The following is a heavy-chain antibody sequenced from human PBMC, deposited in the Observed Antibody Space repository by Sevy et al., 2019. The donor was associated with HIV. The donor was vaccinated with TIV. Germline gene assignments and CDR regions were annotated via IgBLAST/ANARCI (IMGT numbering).Heavy chain of an antibody. Sequence: GGSLRLSCAASGFTFSSYSMNWVRQAPGKGLEWVSSISSSSSYIYYADSVKGRFTISRDNAKNSLYLQMNSLRAEDTAVYYGARKQLVLSFYCYGMDVWGQGTTVTVSS. J-gene: IGHJ6*02. D-gene: IGHD6-13*01. CDR2: ISSSSSYI. CDR1: GFTFSSYS. V-gene: IGHV3-21*01. CDR3: ARKQLVLSFYCYGMDV.